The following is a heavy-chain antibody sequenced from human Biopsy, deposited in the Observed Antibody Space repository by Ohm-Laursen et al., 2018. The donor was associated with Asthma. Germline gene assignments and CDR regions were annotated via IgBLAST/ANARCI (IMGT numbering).Heavy chain of an antibody. CDR1: GLSSSAYY. CDR2: SDHRGNT. Sequence: SDTLSLTCSMYGLSSSAYYWTRIRQTPGKGLEWIGESDHRGNTNTNATLKSRVTISKAKSANEFSLKMKSVTAADTAIYYCARGPEWSGLDIWGQGTTVTVSS. J-gene: IGHJ6*02. D-gene: IGHD3-3*01. CDR3: ARGPEWSGLDI. V-gene: IGHV4-34*01.